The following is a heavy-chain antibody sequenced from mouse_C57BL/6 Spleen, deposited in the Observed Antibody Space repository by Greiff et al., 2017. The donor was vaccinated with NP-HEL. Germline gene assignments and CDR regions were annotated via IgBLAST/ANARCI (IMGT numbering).Heavy chain of an antibody. J-gene: IGHJ2*01. V-gene: IGHV1-66*01. CDR1: GYSFTSYY. CDR2: IYPGSGNT. Sequence: QVQLKQSGPELVKPGASVKISCKASGYSFTSYYIHWVKQRPGQGLEWIGWIYPGSGNTKYNEKFKGKATLTADTSSSTAYMQLSSLTSEDSAVYYCARHYGSSYFDYWGQGTTLTVSS. D-gene: IGHD1-1*01. CDR3: ARHYGSSYFDY.